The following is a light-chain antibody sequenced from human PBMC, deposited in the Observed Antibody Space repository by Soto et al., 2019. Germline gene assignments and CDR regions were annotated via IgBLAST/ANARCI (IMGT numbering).Light chain of an antibody. Sequence: EIVLTQSPGTPSLSPGERAPLSRRASQSVSSTYLGWYQQKPGQAPRLLIYDASSKATGTPDRFSGSGSGTDFTLTISRLEPEDFAVYYCQYYGSSHSNTFGQGTRLEIK. V-gene: IGKV3-20*01. CDR1: QSVSSTY. CDR3: QYYGSSHSNT. J-gene: IGKJ5*01. CDR2: DAS.